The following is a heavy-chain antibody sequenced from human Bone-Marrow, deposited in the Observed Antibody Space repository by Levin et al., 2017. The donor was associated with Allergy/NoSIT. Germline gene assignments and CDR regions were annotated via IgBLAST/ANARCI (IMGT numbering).Heavy chain of an antibody. D-gene: IGHD2-15*01. CDR2: ISSSGGTT. Sequence: GESLKISCAASGFTFSSHGMSWVRQAPGKGLEWVSIISSSGGTTYYADSVKGRFTISRDNSKNTLYLQMNSLRVEDTATYYCAKKGISGLGNNWFDPWGQGTLVTVSS. CDR1: GFTFSSHG. J-gene: IGHJ5*02. CDR3: AKKGISGLGNNWFDP. V-gene: IGHV3-23*01.